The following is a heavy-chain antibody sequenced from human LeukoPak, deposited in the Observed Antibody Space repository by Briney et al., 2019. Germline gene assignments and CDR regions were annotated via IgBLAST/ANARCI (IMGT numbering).Heavy chain of an antibody. J-gene: IGHJ4*02. CDR2: IYYSGST. D-gene: IGHD3-16*02. CDR1: GGSISSSSYY. CDR3: ARVRAYDYVWGSYRRYYFDY. Sequence: SETLSLTCTVSGGSISSSSYYWCWIRQPPGKGLEWIGSIYYSGSTYYNPSLKSRVTISVDTSKNQFSLKLSSVTAADTAVYYCARVRAYDYVWGSYRRYYFDYWGQGTLVTVSS. V-gene: IGHV4-39*07.